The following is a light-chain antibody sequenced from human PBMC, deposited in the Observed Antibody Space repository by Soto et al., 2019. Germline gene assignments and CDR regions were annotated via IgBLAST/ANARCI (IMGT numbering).Light chain of an antibody. CDR2: EVS. Sequence: QSALTQPASVSGSPGQSITISCPGTSSDIGGYNSVSWYQQHPGKAPKLMIYEVSNRPSGVSNRFSGSKSGNTASLTISGLQAEDEGDYYCSSFTSSRTDVFGTGTQLTVL. J-gene: IGLJ1*01. CDR3: SSFTSSRTDV. V-gene: IGLV2-14*01. CDR1: SSDIGGYNS.